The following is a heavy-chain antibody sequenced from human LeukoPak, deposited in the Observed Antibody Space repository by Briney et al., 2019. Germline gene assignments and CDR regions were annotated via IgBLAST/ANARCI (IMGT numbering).Heavy chain of an antibody. CDR1: GGSITSHY. D-gene: IGHD4-23*01. CDR3: ARDFGGNSDY. V-gene: IGHV4-59*11. J-gene: IGHJ4*02. Sequence: SETLSLTCIVSGGSITSHYWSWIRQPPGKGLEWIAYISYSGTTKYNPSLQSRVTISIYMSKNQFSLKLSSVTAADTAVYYCARDFGGNSDYWGQGTLVTVSS. CDR2: ISYSGTT.